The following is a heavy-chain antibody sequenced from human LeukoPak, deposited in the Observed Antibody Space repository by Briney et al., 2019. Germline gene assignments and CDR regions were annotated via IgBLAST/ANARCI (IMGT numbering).Heavy chain of an antibody. CDR1: GFTFSSYA. Sequence: GGSLRLSCAASGFTFSSYAMHWVRQAPGKGLEYVSAISSNGGSTYYANSVKGRFTISRDNSKNTLYLQMGSLRAEDMAVYYCARDFAGTYYYDSSGYHYWGQGTLVTVSS. J-gene: IGHJ4*02. D-gene: IGHD3-22*01. CDR2: ISSNGGST. CDR3: ARDFAGTYYYDSSGYHY. V-gene: IGHV3-64*01.